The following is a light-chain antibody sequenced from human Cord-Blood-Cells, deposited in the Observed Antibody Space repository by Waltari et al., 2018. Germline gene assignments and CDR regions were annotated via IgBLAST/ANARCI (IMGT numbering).Light chain of an antibody. CDR3: SSYTSSSTLVV. V-gene: IGLV2-14*01. CDR1: SSDVGGYNY. CDR2: EVS. Sequence: QSALTQPASVSGSPGQSITSSCTGTSSDVGGYNYVSWYHQHPGKAPKLMIYEVSNRPSGVSNRFSGSKSGNTASLTISGLQAEDEADYYCSSYTSSSTLVVFGGGTKLTVL. J-gene: IGLJ2*01.